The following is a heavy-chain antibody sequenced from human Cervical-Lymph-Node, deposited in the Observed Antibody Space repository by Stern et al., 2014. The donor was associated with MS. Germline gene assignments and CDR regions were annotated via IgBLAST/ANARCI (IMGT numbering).Heavy chain of an antibody. V-gene: IGHV1-46*03. J-gene: IGHJ3*01. CDR1: GYTFIDYY. CDR3: AREGADNDAFDV. Sequence: VQLVESGAEVKKPGASVTVSCRTSGYTFIDYYIHWVRQAPGQGLEWMGIINISDGATTYAQKFQGRVTMTRDTSTNTAYMQLGSLTSEDTAVFFCAREGADNDAFDVWGQGTMVTVSS. D-gene: IGHD1-26*01. CDR2: INISDGAT.